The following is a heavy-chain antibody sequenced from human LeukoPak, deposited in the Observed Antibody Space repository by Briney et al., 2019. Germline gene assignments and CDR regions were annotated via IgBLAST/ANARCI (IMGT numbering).Heavy chain of an antibody. D-gene: IGHD6-13*01. Sequence: PSETLSLTCTVSGGSINSGDSYWSWIRQPPGKSLEWIGYISYSGTPYYNPSLRGRVAISGDTSKNQFSLKLSSVTAADTAVYYCARLIAAAGKSFDPWGQGTLVTVSS. V-gene: IGHV4-30-4*01. CDR1: GGSINSGDSY. J-gene: IGHJ5*02. CDR2: ISYSGTP. CDR3: ARLIAAAGKSFDP.